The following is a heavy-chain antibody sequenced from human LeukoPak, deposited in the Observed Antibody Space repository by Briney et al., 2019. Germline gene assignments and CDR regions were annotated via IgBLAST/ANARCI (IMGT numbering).Heavy chain of an antibody. CDR3: AKIPQVGTVTVPNFDH. CDR2: IYAGGSA. D-gene: IGHD3/OR15-3a*01. CDR1: GLSVSTNY. Sequence: GGSLRLSCAASGLSVSTNYMSWVRQAQGKGLEWVSVIYAGGSAYYADSVKGRFTISRDNSKNTLHLLMNNLRVEDTAIYHCAKIPQVGTVTVPNFDHWGHGTLVTVS. J-gene: IGHJ4*01. V-gene: IGHV3-53*01.